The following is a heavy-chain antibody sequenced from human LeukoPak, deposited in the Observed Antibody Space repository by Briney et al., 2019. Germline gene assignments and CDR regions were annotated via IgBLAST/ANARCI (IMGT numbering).Heavy chain of an antibody. J-gene: IGHJ4*02. V-gene: IGHV1-2*02. Sequence: ASVEVSCKASGYTFAGYYVHWVRQAPGQGLEWMGWINPFSGGTNYAQKFQGRVTMTRDTSISTAYMELSRLRSDDTAVYYCARGDHYDILTGYQTPSHLSDYWGQGTLVTVSS. CDR2: INPFSGGT. CDR3: ARGDHYDILTGYQTPSHLSDY. CDR1: GYTFAGYY. D-gene: IGHD3-9*01.